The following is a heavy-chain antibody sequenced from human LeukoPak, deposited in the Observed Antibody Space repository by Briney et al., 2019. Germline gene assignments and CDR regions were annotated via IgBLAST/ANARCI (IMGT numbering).Heavy chain of an antibody. CDR1: GFTFSDYS. V-gene: IGHV3-48*02. Sequence: GESLRLSCAASGFTFSDYSMNWVRQAPGKGLEWVSYIDGSGDTIYYADSVKGRFTISRDNAKNSLDLQMNSLRDEDTAVYYSSRRFDCWGQGTLVTVSS. J-gene: IGHJ4*02. CDR2: IDGSGDTI. CDR3: SRRFDC.